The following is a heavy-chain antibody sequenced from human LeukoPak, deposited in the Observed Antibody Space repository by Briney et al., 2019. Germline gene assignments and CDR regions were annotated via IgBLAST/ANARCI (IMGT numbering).Heavy chain of an antibody. Sequence: PGGSLRLSCAASGFTFSSYGMHWVRQAPGKGLEWVAVISYDGSNKYYADSVKGRFTISRDNSKNTLYLQMNSLRAEDTAVYYCARDHDSSGYYYGGYFDYWGQGTLVTVSS. J-gene: IGHJ4*02. D-gene: IGHD3-22*01. V-gene: IGHV3-30*19. CDR1: GFTFSSYG. CDR2: ISYDGSNK. CDR3: ARDHDSSGYYYGGYFDY.